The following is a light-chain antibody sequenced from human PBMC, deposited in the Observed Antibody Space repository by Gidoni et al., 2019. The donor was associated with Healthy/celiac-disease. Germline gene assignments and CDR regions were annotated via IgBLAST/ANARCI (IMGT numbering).Light chain of an antibody. CDR1: QSVSSY. V-gene: IGKV3-11*01. CDR3: QQRSNWPLT. CDR2: DES. Sequence: EIVFPQSPATLALSPVERATLSCSASQSVSSYLAWYQQKLGQAPRLLIYDESNRATGIPARFSGSGSGTDVTLTISSLEPEDFAVYYCQQRSNWPLTFGGGTKVEIK. J-gene: IGKJ4*01.